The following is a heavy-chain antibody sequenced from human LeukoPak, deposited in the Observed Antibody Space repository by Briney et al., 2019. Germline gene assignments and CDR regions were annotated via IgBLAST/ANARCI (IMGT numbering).Heavy chain of an antibody. Sequence: ASVKVSCKASGGTFSSYAISWVRQAPGQGLEWMGRIIPILGTANYAQKFQGRVTITADKSTSTAYMELSSLRSEDTAVYYCARDLAYYYDTASWGQGTLVTVSS. D-gene: IGHD3-22*01. CDR2: IIPILGTA. J-gene: IGHJ5*02. CDR3: ARDLAYYYDTAS. V-gene: IGHV1-69*04. CDR1: GGTFSSYA.